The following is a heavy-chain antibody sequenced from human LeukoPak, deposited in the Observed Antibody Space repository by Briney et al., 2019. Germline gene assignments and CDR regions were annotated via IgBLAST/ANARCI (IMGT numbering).Heavy chain of an antibody. CDR2: IYYSGST. CDR1: GGSISSGDYY. V-gene: IGHV4-30-4*01. Sequence: KPSETLSLTCTVSGGSISSGDYYWSWIRQPPGKGLEWIGYIYYSGSTYYNPSLKSRVTISVDTSKNQFSLKLRSVTAADTAVYYCARARDYSNYLASKRLKYGMDVWGQGTTVTVSS. D-gene: IGHD4-11*01. J-gene: IGHJ6*02. CDR3: ARARDYSNYLASKRLKYGMDV.